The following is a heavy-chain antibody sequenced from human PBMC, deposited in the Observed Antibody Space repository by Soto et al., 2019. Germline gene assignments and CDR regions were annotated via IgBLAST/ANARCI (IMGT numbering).Heavy chain of an antibody. D-gene: IGHD4-17*01. CDR3: ARDGTDDYGEYYAY. J-gene: IGHJ4*02. CDR2: IGTRGNTK. CDR1: GFTFSDYY. Sequence: QVQLVESGGGFVKPGGSLRLSCATSGFTFSDYYMSWIRQAPGKGLEWVSYIGTRGNTKYYADAVRGRFTISRDNAKNSLYLPMNSLRADDTAVYYGARDGTDDYGEYYAYWGQGIPVTVSS. V-gene: IGHV3-11*01.